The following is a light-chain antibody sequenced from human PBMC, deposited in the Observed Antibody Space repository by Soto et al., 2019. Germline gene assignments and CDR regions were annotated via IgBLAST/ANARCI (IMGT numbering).Light chain of an antibody. CDR3: CSYAGGSTWV. CDR2: EAN. CDR1: STDVGRHNV. V-gene: IGLV2-23*01. Sequence: QSVLTQPASVSGSHGQSITISFTGTSTDVGRHNVVSWYQQHPGKAPKLTLYEANKRPSGVSDRFSGSKSGHTAALTISWLHDEDEAHYYCCSYAGGSTWVFGSGTKLTVL. J-gene: IGLJ1*01.